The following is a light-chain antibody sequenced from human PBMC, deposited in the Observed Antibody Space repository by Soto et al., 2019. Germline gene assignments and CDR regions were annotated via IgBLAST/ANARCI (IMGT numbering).Light chain of an antibody. Sequence: DIQMTQSPFTLSASVGDRVTITCRASQTISSWLAWYQQIPGKAPKLLIYDASNLESGVPSRFSGSGSGREITLAISSLQPDDFATYYCQQYGYYYTFGQGTKVDIK. V-gene: IGKV1-5*01. CDR1: QTISSW. CDR2: DAS. J-gene: IGKJ2*01. CDR3: QQYGYYYT.